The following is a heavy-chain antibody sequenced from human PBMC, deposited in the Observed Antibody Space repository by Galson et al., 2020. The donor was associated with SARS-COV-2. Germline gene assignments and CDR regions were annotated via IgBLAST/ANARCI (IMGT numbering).Heavy chain of an antibody. D-gene: IGHD3-10*01. CDR2: IYTSGST. V-gene: IGHV4-61*02. CDR3: ARAVARRQYSYYYGSGIDL. Sequence: SETLSLTCTVSGGSISSGSYYWSWIRQPAGKGLEWIGRIYTSGSTNYNPSLKSRVTISVDTSKNQFSLKLSSVTAADTAVYYCARAVARRQYSYYYGSGIDLWGRGTLVTVSS. CDR1: GGSISSGSYY. J-gene: IGHJ2*01.